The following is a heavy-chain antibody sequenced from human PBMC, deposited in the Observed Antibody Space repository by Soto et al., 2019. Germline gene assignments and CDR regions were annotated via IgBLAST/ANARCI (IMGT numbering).Heavy chain of an antibody. V-gene: IGHV4-39*01. Sequence: PSETLSLTYTVSGGSIANNNYFWGWVRQPPGKGLEWIGSAAYSGGTYKNPSLKSRVTVSVDTSKNQFSLKLTSVTATDTAVYYCAKVVGATSHSDFDSWGQGTLVTVSS. J-gene: IGHJ4*02. CDR1: GGSIANNNYF. CDR2: AAYSGGT. D-gene: IGHD2-15*01. CDR3: AKVVGATSHSDFDS.